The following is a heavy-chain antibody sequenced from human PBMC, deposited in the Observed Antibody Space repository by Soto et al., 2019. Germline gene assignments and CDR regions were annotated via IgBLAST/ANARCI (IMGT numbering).Heavy chain of an antibody. CDR1: GFTFSNAW. Sequence: EVQLVESGGGLVKPGGSLRLPCAASGFTFSNAWMNWVRQAPGKGLEWVGRIKSKTDGGTTDYAAPVKGRFTISRDDSKNTLYLQMNSLKTEDTAVYYCTTVSRSAFAYYYGMDVWCQGTTVTVSS. D-gene: IGHD1-26*01. CDR2: IKSKTDGGTT. CDR3: TTVSRSAFAYYYGMDV. V-gene: IGHV3-15*07. J-gene: IGHJ6*02.